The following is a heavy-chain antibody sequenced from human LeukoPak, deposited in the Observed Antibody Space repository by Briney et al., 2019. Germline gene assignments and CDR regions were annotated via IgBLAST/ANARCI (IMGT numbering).Heavy chain of an antibody. V-gene: IGHV4-59*01. J-gene: IGHJ4*02. CDR1: GGSISSYY. CDR2: IYYSGST. D-gene: IGHD6-6*01. CDR3: ARGIEYSSFPAWGY. Sequence: KASETLSLTCTVSGGSISSYYWSWIRQPPGKGLEWIGYIYYSGSTNYNPSLKSRVTISVDTSKNQFSLKLSSVTAADTAVYYCARGIEYSSFPAWGYWGQGTLVTVSS.